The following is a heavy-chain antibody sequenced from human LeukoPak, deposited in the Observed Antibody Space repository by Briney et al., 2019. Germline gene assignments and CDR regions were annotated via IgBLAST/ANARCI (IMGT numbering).Heavy chain of an antibody. CDR3: ASRSSSLNWYFDL. CDR2: ISGNGGNT. V-gene: IGHV3-23*01. J-gene: IGHJ2*01. CDR1: GFTFSSYA. Sequence: GGSLRLSCAASGFTFSSYAMTWVRQAPGKGLEWVSGISGNGGNTYYADSVKGRFTISRDNSKETLYLQMSSLRAEDTAVYYCASRSSSLNWYFDLWDRGTLVTVSS. D-gene: IGHD2-2*01.